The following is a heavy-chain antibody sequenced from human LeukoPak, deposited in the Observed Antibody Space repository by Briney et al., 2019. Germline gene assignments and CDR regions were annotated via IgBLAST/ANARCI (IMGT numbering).Heavy chain of an antibody. CDR1: GYTFDMYD. D-gene: IGHD1-26*01. J-gene: IGHJ6*02. CDR2: VSPTSGNT. CDR3: ARVLARGRGALKERLLYNNVYYDMDV. V-gene: IGHV1-8*01. Sequence: RASVKVSCKASGYTFDMYDINWVRQTTGQGLEWMGWVSPTSGNTHYAQNFQGRVTMTWNSSITTAYMEVSSLRSEDTAVFYCARVLARGRGALKERLLYNNVYYDMDVWGQGTTVTVSS.